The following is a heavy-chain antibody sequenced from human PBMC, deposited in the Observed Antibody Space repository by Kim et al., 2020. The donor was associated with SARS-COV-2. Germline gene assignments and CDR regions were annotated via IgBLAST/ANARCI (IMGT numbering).Heavy chain of an antibody. V-gene: IGHV3-11*01. CDR1: GFTFSDYY. CDR2: ISSSGSTT. Sequence: GGSLRLSCAVSGFTFSDYYMSWVRQAPGKGLEWVSYISSSGSTTYYADSVKGRFTISRDNAKNSMWLQMNTLRAKDTAVYYCARESSGYYTRFDYWGQGTLVTASS. J-gene: IGHJ4*02. D-gene: IGHD3-3*01. CDR3: ARESSGYYTRFDY.